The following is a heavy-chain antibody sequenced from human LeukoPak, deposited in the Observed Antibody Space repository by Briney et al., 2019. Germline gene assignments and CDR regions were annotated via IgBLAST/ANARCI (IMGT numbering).Heavy chain of an antibody. Sequence: SETLSLTCTVSGGSISSYYWSWIRQPPGKGLEWIGDIYYSGNTNYNPSLKSRVTISVDTSKNQFSLRLSSVTAADTAVYYSARLASGSYGPLTPFDYWGQGTLVTVSS. D-gene: IGHD1-26*01. V-gene: IGHV4-59*08. CDR3: ARLASGSYGPLTPFDY. CDR1: GGSISSYY. J-gene: IGHJ4*02. CDR2: IYYSGNT.